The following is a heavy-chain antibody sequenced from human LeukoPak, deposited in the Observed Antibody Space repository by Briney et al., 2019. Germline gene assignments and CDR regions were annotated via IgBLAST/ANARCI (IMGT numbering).Heavy chain of an antibody. CDR3: ARVSCSSTSCRYYFDY. CDR1: GFTFSSST. D-gene: IGHD2-2*01. CDR2: IVVGSGNT. V-gene: IGHV1-58*02. J-gene: IGHJ4*02. Sequence: ASVKVSCKASGFTFSSSTMQWVRQARGQRLEWIGWIVVGSGNTNYAQKFQERVTISRDMSTSTAYMELSRLRSDDTAVYYCARVSCSSTSCRYYFDYWGQGTLVTVSS.